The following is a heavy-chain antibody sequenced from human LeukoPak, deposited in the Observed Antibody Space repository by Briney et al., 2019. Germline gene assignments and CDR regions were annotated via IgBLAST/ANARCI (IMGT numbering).Heavy chain of an antibody. V-gene: IGHV4-34*01. Sequence: PSETLSLTCAVYGGSFSGYYWSWIRQPPGKGLEWIGEINHSGSTNYNPSPKSRVTISVDTSKNQFSLKLSSVTAADTAVYYCARGLRYYDFWSGYDYWGQGTLVTVSS. CDR2: INHSGST. CDR1: GGSFSGYY. CDR3: ARGLRYYDFWSGYDY. D-gene: IGHD3-3*01. J-gene: IGHJ4*02.